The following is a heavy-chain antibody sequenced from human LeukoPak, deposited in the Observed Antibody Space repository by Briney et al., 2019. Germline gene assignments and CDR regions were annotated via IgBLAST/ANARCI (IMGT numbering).Heavy chain of an antibody. CDR1: GGTFSSYA. Sequence: SVKVSCKASGGTFSSYAISWVRQAPGQGLEWMGRIIPIFGTANYAQKFQGRVTITTDGSTSTAYMELSSLRSEDTAVYYCARIAAAGTDTEYFQHWGQGTLVTVSS. V-gene: IGHV1-69*05. J-gene: IGHJ1*01. D-gene: IGHD6-13*01. CDR2: IIPIFGTA. CDR3: ARIAAAGTDTEYFQH.